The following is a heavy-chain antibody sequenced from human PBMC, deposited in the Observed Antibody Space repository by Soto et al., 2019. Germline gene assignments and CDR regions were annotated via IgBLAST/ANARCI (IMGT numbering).Heavy chain of an antibody. J-gene: IGHJ6*02. CDR2: MSDSGDST. CDR1: GFTFSTYA. Sequence: EVQLLESGGGLVQPGGSLRLSCAASGFTFSTYAMTWVRQAPGKGLQWVSAMSDSGDSTHYADSVQGRFTISRDNSENTLYLQMNSLRAEDTAMYYCAKPVQVGPHYHYGMHVWGQGTTVTVSS. D-gene: IGHD3-10*01. V-gene: IGHV3-23*01. CDR3: AKPVQVGPHYHYGMHV.